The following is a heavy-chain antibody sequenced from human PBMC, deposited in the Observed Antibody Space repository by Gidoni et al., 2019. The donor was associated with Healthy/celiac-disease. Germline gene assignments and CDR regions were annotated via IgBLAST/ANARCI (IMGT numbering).Heavy chain of an antibody. D-gene: IGHD6-19*01. CDR3: AKDRGWYTTTPDY. J-gene: IGHJ4*02. V-gene: IGHV3-23*01. CDR1: EFTFSSYA. CDR2: ISGSGGST. Sequence: EVRLLESGGGLVQPGGSMGRSCAASEFTFSSYAMSWVRQAPGKGLECVSAISGSGGSTYYADSVKGRCTISRDNSKNTLYLQMNSLRAEDTAVYYCAKDRGWYTTTPDYWGQGTLVTVSS.